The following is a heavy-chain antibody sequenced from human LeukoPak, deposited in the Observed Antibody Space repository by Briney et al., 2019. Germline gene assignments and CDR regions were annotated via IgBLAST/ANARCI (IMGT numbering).Heavy chain of an antibody. CDR2: IYYSGST. V-gene: IGHV4-31*03. D-gene: IGHD3-10*01. CDR3: ARVLYGSGSPYYYYGVDV. CDR1: GDSISSGGLY. J-gene: IGHJ6*02. Sequence: SETLSLTCTVSGDSISSGGLYWSWIRQHPGKGLEWIGYIYYSGSTYYNPSLKSRVTISVERSKNQFSLKLSSVTAADTAVYYCARVLYGSGSPYYYYGVDVWGQGTTVNVSS.